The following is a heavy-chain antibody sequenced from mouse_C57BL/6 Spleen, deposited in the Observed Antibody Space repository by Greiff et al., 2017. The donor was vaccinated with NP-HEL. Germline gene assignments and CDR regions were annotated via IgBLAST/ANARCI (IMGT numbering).Heavy chain of an antibody. Sequence: VMLVESGAELVRPGTSVKVSCKASGYAFTNYLIEWVKQRPGQGLEWIGVINPGSGGTNYNEKFKGKATLTADKSSSTAYMQLSSLTSEDSAVYFCARSDYGSSFAYWGQGTLVTVSA. CDR2: INPGSGGT. D-gene: IGHD1-1*01. CDR3: ARSDYGSSFAY. CDR1: GYAFTNYL. V-gene: IGHV1-54*01. J-gene: IGHJ3*01.